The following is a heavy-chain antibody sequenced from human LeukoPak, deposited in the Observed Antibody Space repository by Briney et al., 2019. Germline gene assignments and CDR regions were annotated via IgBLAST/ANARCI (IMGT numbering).Heavy chain of an antibody. V-gene: IGHV4-30-2*01. Sequence: SETLSLTCAVSGGSISSGGYPWSWIRQPPGKGLEWIGYIYHSGSTYYNPSLKSRVTISVDRSKNQFSLKLSSVTAADTAVYYCARDIMSGDSIWGQGTLVTVSS. D-gene: IGHD3-16*01. CDR1: GGSISSGGYP. J-gene: IGHJ4*02. CDR2: IYHSGST. CDR3: ARDIMSGDSI.